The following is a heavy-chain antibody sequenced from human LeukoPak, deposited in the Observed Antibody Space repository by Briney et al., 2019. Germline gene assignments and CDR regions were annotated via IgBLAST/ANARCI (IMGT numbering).Heavy chain of an antibody. CDR3: ARSIIPRKGDAFDI. CDR2: IYTRGST. CDR1: GGSISSGSYF. D-gene: IGHD1-14*01. Sequence: SETLSLTCTVSGGSISSGSYFWTWIRQPAGKGLEWIGRIYTRGSTNYNPSLKSRVTISVDTSKNQFSLKLSSVTAADTAVYYCARSIIPRKGDAFDIWGQGTMVTVSS. J-gene: IGHJ3*02. V-gene: IGHV4-61*02.